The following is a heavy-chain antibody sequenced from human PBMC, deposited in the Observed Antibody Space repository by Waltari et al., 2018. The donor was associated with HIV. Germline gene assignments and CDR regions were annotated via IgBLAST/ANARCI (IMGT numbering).Heavy chain of an antibody. J-gene: IGHJ4*02. Sequence: QVQLQESGPGLVKPSETLSLTCTVPGGSTSSYYWSWIRQPPGKGLEWIGYIYYSGSTNYNPSLKSRVTISVDTSKNQFSLKLSSVTAADTAVYYCARGARGVIEPHPFDYWGQGTLVTVSS. CDR2: IYYSGST. V-gene: IGHV4-59*01. CDR3: ARGARGVIEPHPFDY. CDR1: GGSTSSYY. D-gene: IGHD2-21*01.